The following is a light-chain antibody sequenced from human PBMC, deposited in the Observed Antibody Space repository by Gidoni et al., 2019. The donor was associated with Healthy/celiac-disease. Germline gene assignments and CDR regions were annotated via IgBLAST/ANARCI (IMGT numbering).Light chain of an antibody. Sequence: DIVMTQTPLSLSVTPGQPASISCKSSQSVLHSDGKTYLYWYLEKPAQPPQHRIYEISNRFSGGPDRFRGSGSGTDFTRKIRREEAEDVGVYYCMRSIQRLTFGGXTKVEIK. V-gene: IGKV2D-29*01. CDR2: EIS. CDR1: QSVLHSDGKTY. J-gene: IGKJ4*01. CDR3: MRSIQRLT.